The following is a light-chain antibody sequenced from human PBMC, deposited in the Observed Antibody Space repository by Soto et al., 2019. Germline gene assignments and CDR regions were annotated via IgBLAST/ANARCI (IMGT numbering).Light chain of an antibody. Sequence: DIEMTQSPSSLSASVGDRVTITCRASQKIGVYLNWYQQNQGKAPKLLIFAASSLQNRVPSRFSGSGSGTEFTLTISTLQPEDFAIYYCQQSYSNPLTFGGGTRVEI. CDR3: QQSYSNPLT. J-gene: IGKJ4*01. CDR2: AAS. CDR1: QKIGVY. V-gene: IGKV1-39*01.